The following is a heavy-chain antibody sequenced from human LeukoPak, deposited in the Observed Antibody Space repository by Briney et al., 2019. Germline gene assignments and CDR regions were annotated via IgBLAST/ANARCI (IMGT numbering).Heavy chain of an antibody. Sequence: ASVKVSCKASGYTFTGYYLHWVRQAPGQGLEWMGLINPNNGGTNYAQKFQGRVTMTRDTSISTAYMELSSLRSEDTAVYYCARSYGSLYYYYMDVWGKGTTVTVSS. J-gene: IGHJ6*03. V-gene: IGHV1-2*02. CDR3: ARSYGSLYYYYMDV. D-gene: IGHD5-18*01. CDR1: GYTFTGYY. CDR2: INPNNGGT.